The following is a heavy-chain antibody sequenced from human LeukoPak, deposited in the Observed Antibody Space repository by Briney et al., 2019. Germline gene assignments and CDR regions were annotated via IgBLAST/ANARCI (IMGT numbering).Heavy chain of an antibody. D-gene: IGHD3-22*01. CDR1: GGSISSGGYS. CDR3: ATLSSDSRGAFDI. Sequence: SETLSLTCTVSGGSISSGGYSWSWIRQHPGKGLEWIGYIYYSGSTYYNPSLKSRVTISVDTSKNQFSLKLSSVTAADTAVYYCATLSSDSRGAFDIWGQGTMVTVSS. J-gene: IGHJ3*02. CDR2: IYYSGST. V-gene: IGHV4-31*03.